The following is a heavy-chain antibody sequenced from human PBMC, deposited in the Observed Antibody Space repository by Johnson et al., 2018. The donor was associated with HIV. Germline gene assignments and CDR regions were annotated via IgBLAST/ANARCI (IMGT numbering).Heavy chain of an antibody. V-gene: IGHV3-30-3*01. J-gene: IGHJ3*02. CDR3: AGLRAARPRSFDI. D-gene: IGHD6-6*01. Sequence: QVQLVESGGGVVQPGRSLRLSCAASGFTFTTYSMHWVRQAPGKGLEWVTLISFDGSNKYYADSVKGRFTISRDNAKNSLYLQMNSLRAEDTAVYYCAGLRAARPRSFDIWGQGTMVTVSS. CDR2: ISFDGSNK. CDR1: GFTFTTYS.